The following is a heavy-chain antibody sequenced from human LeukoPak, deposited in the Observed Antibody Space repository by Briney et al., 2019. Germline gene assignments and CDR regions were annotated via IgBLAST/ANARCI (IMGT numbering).Heavy chain of an antibody. D-gene: IGHD3-22*01. Sequence: ASVKVSCKASGYTFASYGISWVRQAPGQGLEWMGGIIPIFGTANYAQKFQGRVTITADESTSTAYMELSSLRSEDTAVYYCARDRPPSLHYYDSSGYPATPRRGYYYGMDVWGQGTTVTVSS. J-gene: IGHJ6*02. CDR3: ARDRPPSLHYYDSSGYPATPRRGYYYGMDV. V-gene: IGHV1-69*13. CDR1: GYTFASYG. CDR2: IIPIFGTA.